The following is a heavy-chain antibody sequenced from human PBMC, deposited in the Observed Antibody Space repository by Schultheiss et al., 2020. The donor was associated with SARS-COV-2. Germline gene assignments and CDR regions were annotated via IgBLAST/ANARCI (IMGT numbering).Heavy chain of an antibody. CDR3: ARDWGAVAGFDY. D-gene: IGHD6-19*01. CDR2: IYYSGST. V-gene: IGHV4-39*07. J-gene: IGHJ4*02. CDR1: GGSISSSSYY. Sequence: SQTLSLTCTVSGGSISSSSYYWGWIRQPPGKGLEWIGSIYYSGSTYYNPSLKSRVTMSVDTSKNQFSLKLSSVTAADTAVYYCARDWGAVAGFDYWGQGTLVTVSS.